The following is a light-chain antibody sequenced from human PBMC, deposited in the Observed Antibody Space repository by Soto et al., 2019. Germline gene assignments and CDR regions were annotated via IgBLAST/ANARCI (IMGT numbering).Light chain of an antibody. V-gene: IGKV1-5*01. CDR1: QSVNTY. Sequence: DIQVTQSPSSLSASVGDRVTITCRASQSVNTYLHWYQQKPGKAPKLLIYDASSLESGVPSRFSGSGSGTEFTLTISSLQPDDFATYYCQQYNSYSQTFGQGTKVDI. CDR2: DAS. J-gene: IGKJ1*01. CDR3: QQYNSYSQT.